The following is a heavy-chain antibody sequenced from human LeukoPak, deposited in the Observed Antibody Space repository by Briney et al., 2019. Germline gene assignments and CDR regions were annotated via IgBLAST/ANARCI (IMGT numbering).Heavy chain of an antibody. CDR2: VNPNSGNT. D-gene: IGHD6-13*01. CDR3: ATRVAAAATLGYYFDY. V-gene: IGHV1-8*02. CDR1: GYTFTSYD. Sequence: ASVKVSCKASGYTFTSYDINWVRQATGQGLEWMGWVNPNSGNTGYAQKFQGRVTMTEDTSTDTAYMELSSLRSEDTAVYYCATRVAAAATLGYYFDYWGQGTLVTVSS. J-gene: IGHJ4*02.